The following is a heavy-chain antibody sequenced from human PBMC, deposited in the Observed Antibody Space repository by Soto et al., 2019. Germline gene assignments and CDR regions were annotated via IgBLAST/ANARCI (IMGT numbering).Heavy chain of an antibody. CDR3: AKTRQVGATIGGMDV. CDR1: RFTFSSYG. J-gene: IGHJ6*02. D-gene: IGHD1-26*01. V-gene: IGHV3-30*18. CDR2: ISYDGSNK. Sequence: GGSLRLSCAASRFTFSSYGMHWVRQAPGKGLEWVAVISYDGSNKYYADSVKGRFTISRDNSKNTLYLQMNSLRAEDTAVYYCAKTRQVGATIGGMDVWGQGTTVTVSS.